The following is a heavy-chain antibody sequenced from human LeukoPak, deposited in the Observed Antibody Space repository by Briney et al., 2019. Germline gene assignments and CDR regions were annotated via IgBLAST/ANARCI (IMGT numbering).Heavy chain of an antibody. D-gene: IGHD3-10*01. CDR3: AMVRGVTRDY. CDR1: GFTFSSYG. Sequence: GGSLRLSCAASGFTFSSYGMSWVRQAPGKGLEWVSAISGSGGSTYYADSVKGRFTISRDNSKNSLYLQMNSLRAEDTAVYYCAMVRGVTRDYWGQGTLVTVSS. CDR2: ISGSGGST. V-gene: IGHV3-23*01. J-gene: IGHJ4*02.